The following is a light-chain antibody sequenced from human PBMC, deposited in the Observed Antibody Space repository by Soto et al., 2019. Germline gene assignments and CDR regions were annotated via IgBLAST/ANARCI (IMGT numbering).Light chain of an antibody. CDR1: QSITNY. J-gene: IGKJ5*01. Sequence: DIQMTQSPSSLSASVGDRVTITCRASQSITNYLNWYQQNPGKAPKLLIYAASTLQSGVPSRFSGSGSGTDFTLTINSLQPEDFATYYCQQSYSLPITFGQGTRLEI. CDR3: QQSYSLPIT. V-gene: IGKV1-39*01. CDR2: AAS.